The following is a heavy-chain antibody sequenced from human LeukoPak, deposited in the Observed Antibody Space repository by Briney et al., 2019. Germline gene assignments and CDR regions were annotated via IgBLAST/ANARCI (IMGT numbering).Heavy chain of an antibody. V-gene: IGHV4-34*01. CDR3: ARATRDFWSGSFDY. Sequence: SETLSLTCAVYGGSFSGYYWSWIRQPPGKGLEWIGEINHSGSTNYNPSLRSRVTISVDTSKNQFSLKLSSVTAADTAVYYCARATRDFWSGSFDYWGQGTLVTVSS. CDR1: GGSFSGYY. D-gene: IGHD3-3*01. J-gene: IGHJ4*02. CDR2: INHSGST.